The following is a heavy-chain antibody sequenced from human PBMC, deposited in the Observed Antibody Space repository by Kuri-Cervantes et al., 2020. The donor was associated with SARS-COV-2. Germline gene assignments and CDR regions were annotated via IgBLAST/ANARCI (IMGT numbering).Heavy chain of an antibody. CDR1: GFTFSDYY. V-gene: IGHV3-11*06. Sequence: GESLKISCAASGFTFSDYYMSWIRQAPGKGLEWVSYISSSSSYTNYADSVKGRFTISRDNAKNSLYLQMNSLRAEDTAVYYCAPPVGGNSVPSTWGQGTLVTVSS. J-gene: IGHJ5*02. CDR3: APPVGGNSVPST. D-gene: IGHD4-23*01. CDR2: ISSSSSYT.